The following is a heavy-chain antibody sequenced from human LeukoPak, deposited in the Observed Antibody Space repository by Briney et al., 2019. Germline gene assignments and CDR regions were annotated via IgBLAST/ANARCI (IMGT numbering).Heavy chain of an antibody. J-gene: IGHJ4*02. Sequence: ASVKVSCKVSGYTFTDYYMHWVPQAPGKGLEWMGLVDPEDGETIYAEKFQGRVTITADTSTDTAYMELSSLRSEDTAVYYCATDSRGLLRLADYWGQGTLVTVSS. CDR3: ATDSRGLLRLADY. CDR2: VDPEDGET. CDR1: GYTFTDYY. D-gene: IGHD1-26*01. V-gene: IGHV1-69-2*01.